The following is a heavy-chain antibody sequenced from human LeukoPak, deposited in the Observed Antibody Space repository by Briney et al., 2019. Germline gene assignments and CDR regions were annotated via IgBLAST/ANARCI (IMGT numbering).Heavy chain of an antibody. J-gene: IGHJ4*02. CDR3: ASQSGYNRPFDY. CDR2: IIPIFGTA. D-gene: IGHD6-25*01. V-gene: IGHV1-69*13. CDR1: GYTFTSYG. Sequence: GASVKVSCKASGYTFTSYGISWVRQAPGQGLEWMGGIIPIFGTANYAQKFQGRVTITADESTSTAYMELSSLRSEDTAVYYCASQSGYNRPFDYWGQGTLVTVSS.